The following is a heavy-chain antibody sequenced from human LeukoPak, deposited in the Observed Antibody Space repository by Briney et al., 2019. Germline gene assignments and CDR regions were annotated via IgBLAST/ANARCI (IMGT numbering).Heavy chain of an antibody. V-gene: IGHV4-38-2*02. CDR2: IYHSGST. J-gene: IGHJ6*03. CDR1: GYSISSGYY. Sequence: SETLSLTCTVSGYSISSGYYWGWIRQPPGKGLEWIGSIYHSGSTYYNPSLKSRVTMSVDTSKNQFSLKLSSVTAADTAVYYCARYYYYMDVWGKGTTVTVSS. CDR3: ARYYYYMDV.